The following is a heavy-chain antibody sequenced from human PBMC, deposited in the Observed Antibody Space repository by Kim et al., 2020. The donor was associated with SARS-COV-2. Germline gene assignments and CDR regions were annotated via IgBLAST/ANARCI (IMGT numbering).Heavy chain of an antibody. J-gene: IGHJ4*01. D-gene: IGHD5-18*01. CDR1: GYTFTSYA. Sequence: ASVKVSCKASGYTFTSYALNWVRQAPGQALEWIVWIYTNLWNSTYVQGFTGRFVFSFDTSFSTAYLHISRLHSEYTSLYYFSSSYVYTAMVNYFYF. CDR2: IYTNLWNS. CDR3: SSSYVYTAMVNYFYF. V-gene: IGHV7-4-1*02.